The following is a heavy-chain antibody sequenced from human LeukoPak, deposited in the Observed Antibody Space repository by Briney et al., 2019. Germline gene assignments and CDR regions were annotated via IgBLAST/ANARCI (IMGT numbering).Heavy chain of an antibody. Sequence: SETLSLTCTVSGGSISSYYWSWIRQPPGKGLEWIGYIYYSGSTNYNPSLKSRVTISVDTSKNQFSLRLGSVTAADTAVYYCARAQYGDYVDYWGQGTLVTVSS. CDR1: GGSISSYY. D-gene: IGHD4-17*01. CDR3: ARAQYGDYVDY. J-gene: IGHJ4*02. CDR2: IYYSGST. V-gene: IGHV4-59*01.